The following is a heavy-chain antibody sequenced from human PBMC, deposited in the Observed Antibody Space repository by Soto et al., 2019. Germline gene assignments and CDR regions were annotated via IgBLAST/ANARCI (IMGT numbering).Heavy chain of an antibody. CDR1: GFRLSNYA. CDR3: AKGGITLVRGSFDY. D-gene: IGHD3-10*01. J-gene: IGHJ4*02. Sequence: GGSLRLSCAVSGFRLSNYAMSWVRQAPGKGLEWVSAISGSGSNTYYIDSVKGRFTISRDKSKTTLFLQMNNLRAEDTAVYYCAKGGITLVRGSFDYWGQGALVTVSS. V-gene: IGHV3-23*01. CDR2: ISGSGSNT.